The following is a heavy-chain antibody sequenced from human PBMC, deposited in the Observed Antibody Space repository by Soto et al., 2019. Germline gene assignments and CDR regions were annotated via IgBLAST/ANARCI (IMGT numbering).Heavy chain of an antibody. J-gene: IGHJ4*02. CDR3: ARMVIFGVVNLMHYFDY. D-gene: IGHD3-3*01. CDR1: GGSISSSSYY. V-gene: IGHV4-39*01. Sequence: PSETLSLTCTVSGGSISSSSYYWGWIRQPPGKGLEWIGSIYYSGSTYYNPSLKSRVTISVDTSKNQFSLKLSSVTAADTAVYYCARMVIFGVVNLMHYFDYWGQGTLVTVSS. CDR2: IYYSGST.